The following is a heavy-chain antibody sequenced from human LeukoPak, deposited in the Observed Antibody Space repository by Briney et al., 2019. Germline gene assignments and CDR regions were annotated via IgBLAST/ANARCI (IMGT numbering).Heavy chain of an antibody. CDR1: SGSLSGHY. V-gene: IGHV4-34*01. CDR2: INHSGST. CDR3: ARVPRREYYYDSSGYSL. Sequence: SQTLSLTCEVYSGSLSGHYWSWFRQPPGKGLEWIGEINHSGSTNYNPSPKSRVTISTDTSMNYFFLRLNSVTAADTAVYYCARVPRREYYYDSSGYSLWGQGTLVTVSS. D-gene: IGHD3-22*01. J-gene: IGHJ4*02.